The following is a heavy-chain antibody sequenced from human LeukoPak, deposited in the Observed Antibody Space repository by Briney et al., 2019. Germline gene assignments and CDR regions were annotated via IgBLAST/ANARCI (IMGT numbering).Heavy chain of an antibody. V-gene: IGHV1-69*13. Sequence: SVKVSCKASGGTFSSYAISWVRQAPGQGLEWMGGIIPIFGTANYAQKFQGRVTITADESTSTAYMELSSLRSEDTAVYYCANAGSGYYNYYYYGMDVWGQGTTVTVSS. D-gene: IGHD3-22*01. CDR1: GGTFSSYA. CDR3: ANAGSGYYNYYYYGMDV. J-gene: IGHJ6*02. CDR2: IIPIFGTA.